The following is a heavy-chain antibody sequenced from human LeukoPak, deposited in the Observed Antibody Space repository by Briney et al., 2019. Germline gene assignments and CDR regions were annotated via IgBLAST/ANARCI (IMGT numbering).Heavy chain of an antibody. Sequence: ASVKVSCKASGYTLTSYYMHWVRQATGQGLEWVGWVNPYSGNTGYAQKFQGRVTITRNTAISTAYMELSSLTSEDTAVYYCVRGDRNYDILTGYSKSWFDPWGQGTLVTVSS. CDR1: GYTLTSYY. CDR3: VRGDRNYDILTGYSKSWFDP. J-gene: IGHJ5*02. CDR2: VNPYSGNT. D-gene: IGHD3-9*01. V-gene: IGHV1-8*03.